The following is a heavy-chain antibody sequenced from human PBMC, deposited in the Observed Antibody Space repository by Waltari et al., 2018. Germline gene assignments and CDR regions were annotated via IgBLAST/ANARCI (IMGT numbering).Heavy chain of an antibody. CDR3: AFTASGFYYF. J-gene: IGHJ4*01. Sequence: QVQLVESGGGVVQPGRSLRLSCAVAGFTFSSYGMHWVRQAPGKGLEWVAVISYDGKGKNYADSVKGRFTISRDNSKNTLYLQMNSLRPEDTAVYYCAFTASGFYYF. D-gene: IGHD6-19*01. V-gene: IGHV3-30*03. CDR1: GFTFSSYG. CDR2: ISYDGKGK.